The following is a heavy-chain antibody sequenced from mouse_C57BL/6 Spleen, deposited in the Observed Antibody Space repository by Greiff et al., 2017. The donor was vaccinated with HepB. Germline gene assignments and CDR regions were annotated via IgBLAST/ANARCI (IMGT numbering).Heavy chain of an antibody. CDR1: GFTFSDYY. D-gene: IGHD1-1*01. CDR3: ARRPYYGSSYGYFDV. V-gene: IGHV5-12*01. CDR2: ISNGGGST. Sequence: EVKLMESGGGLVQPGGSLKLSCAASGFTFSDYYMYWVRQTPEKRLEWVAYISNGGGSTYYPDTVKGRFTISRDNAKNTLYLQMSRLKSEDTAMYSCARRPYYGSSYGYFDVWGTGTTVTVSS. J-gene: IGHJ1*03.